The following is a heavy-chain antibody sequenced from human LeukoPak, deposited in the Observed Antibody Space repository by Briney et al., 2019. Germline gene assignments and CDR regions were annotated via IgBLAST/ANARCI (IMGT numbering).Heavy chain of an antibody. J-gene: IGHJ5*02. Sequence: SETLSLTCTVSGGSISSHYWSWIRQPPGKGLGWIGYIYYSGSTNYNPSLKSRVTISVDTSKNQFSLELSSVTAADTAVYYCARGCGDYEYLSPYNWFDPWGQGTLVTVSS. V-gene: IGHV4-59*11. CDR2: IYYSGST. D-gene: IGHD2-21*02. CDR3: ARGCGDYEYLSPYNWFDP. CDR1: GGSISSHY.